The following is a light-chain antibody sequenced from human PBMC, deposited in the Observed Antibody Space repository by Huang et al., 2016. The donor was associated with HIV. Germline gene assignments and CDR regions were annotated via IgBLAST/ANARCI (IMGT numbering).Light chain of an antibody. CDR3: QQSSNRPALT. Sequence: EIVLTQSPATLSLSPGERATLSCRASQSVRSHLAWYQQKPGQAPRLLIYEASNRAPGIPARSSRSGSEIRISLTISIKEQEDGVVYYRQQSSNRPALTFGEGTKVEIK. V-gene: IGKV3-11*01. J-gene: IGKJ4*01. CDR2: EAS. CDR1: QSVRSH.